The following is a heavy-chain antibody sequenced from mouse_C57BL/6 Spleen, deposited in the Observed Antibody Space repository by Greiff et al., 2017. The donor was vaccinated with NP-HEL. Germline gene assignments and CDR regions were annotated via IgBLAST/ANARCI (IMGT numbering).Heavy chain of an antibody. Sequence: EVNVVESGGDLVKPGGSLKLSCAASGFTFSSYGMSWVRQTPDKRLEWVATISSGGSYTYYPDSVKGRFTISRDNAKNTLYLQMSSLKSEDTAMYYCASHDYYSNLFDYWGQGTTLTVSS. J-gene: IGHJ2*01. D-gene: IGHD2-5*01. CDR3: ASHDYYSNLFDY. CDR1: GFTFSSYG. CDR2: ISSGGSYT. V-gene: IGHV5-6*01.